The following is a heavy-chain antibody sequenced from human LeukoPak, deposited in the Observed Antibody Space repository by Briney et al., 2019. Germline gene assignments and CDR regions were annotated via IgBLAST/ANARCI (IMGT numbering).Heavy chain of an antibody. CDR3: LVDTAMVTGNWFDP. D-gene: IGHD5-18*01. CDR2: ISSSGSTI. Sequence: GGSLRLSCAASGFTFSDYYMRWIRQAPGKGLEWVSYISSSGSTIYYADSVKVRFTISKDNAKNSLYLQMNSLRAEDTAVYYCLVDTAMVTGNWFDPWGQGTLVTVSS. J-gene: IGHJ5*02. V-gene: IGHV3-11*01. CDR1: GFTFSDYY.